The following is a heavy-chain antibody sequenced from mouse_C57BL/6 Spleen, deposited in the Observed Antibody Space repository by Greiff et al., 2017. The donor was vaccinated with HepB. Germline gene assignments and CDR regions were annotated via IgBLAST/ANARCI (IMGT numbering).Heavy chain of an antibody. CDR3: ARDLLRIEGYAMDY. D-gene: IGHD1-1*01. Sequence: EVHLVESGGGLVKPGGSLKLSCAASGFTFSSYAMSWVRQTPEKRLEWVATISDGGSYTYYPDNVKGRFTISRDNAKNNLYLQMSHLKSEDTAMYYCARDLLRIEGYAMDYWGQGTSVTVSS. CDR2: ISDGGSYT. CDR1: GFTFSSYA. J-gene: IGHJ4*01. V-gene: IGHV5-4*01.